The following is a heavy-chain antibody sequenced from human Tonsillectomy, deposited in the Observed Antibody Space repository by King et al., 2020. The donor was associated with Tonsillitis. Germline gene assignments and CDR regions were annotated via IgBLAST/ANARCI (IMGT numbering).Heavy chain of an antibody. J-gene: IGHJ4*02. V-gene: IGHV3-30*02. CDR1: GFTFSSYG. CDR3: AKDGAEWLRLRLDY. CDR2: IRYDGSNK. D-gene: IGHD5-12*01. Sequence: VQLVESGGGVVQPGGSLRLSCAASGFTFSSYGMHWVRQAPGKGLEWVAFIRYDGSNKYYADSVKGRFTISRDNSRNTLYLQMNSLRAEDTAVYYCAKDGAEWLRLRLDYWGQGTLVTVSS.